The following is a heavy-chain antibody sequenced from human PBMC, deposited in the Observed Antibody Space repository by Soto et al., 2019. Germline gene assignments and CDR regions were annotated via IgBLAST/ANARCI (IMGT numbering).Heavy chain of an antibody. V-gene: IGHV1-46*03. Sequence: QVQLVQSGAEVKKPGASVKISCKASGYIFTNYYIHWVRQAPGQGLEWLGTINAGGGYTTYAQRFLGRGTMTRETCSSTLTMELSSLSYEDTAMYYGARGGDIVVMTAPFDLWGPVTLVTVSS. CDR2: INAGGGYT. J-gene: IGHJ5*02. CDR1: GYIFTNYY. D-gene: IGHD2-21*02. CDR3: ARGGDIVVMTAPFDL.